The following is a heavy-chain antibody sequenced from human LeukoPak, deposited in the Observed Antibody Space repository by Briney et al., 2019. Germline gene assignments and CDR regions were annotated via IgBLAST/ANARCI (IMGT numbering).Heavy chain of an antibody. CDR3: ARYSSIGFDY. V-gene: IGHV1-69*05. D-gene: IGHD6-13*01. CDR1: GYTFTSYD. CDR2: IIPIFGTA. J-gene: IGHJ4*02. Sequence: SVKVSCKASGYTFTSYDINWVRQAPGQGLEWMGGIIPIFGTANYAQKFQGRVTITTDESTSTAYMELSSLRSEDTAVYYCARYSSIGFDYWGQGTLVTVSS.